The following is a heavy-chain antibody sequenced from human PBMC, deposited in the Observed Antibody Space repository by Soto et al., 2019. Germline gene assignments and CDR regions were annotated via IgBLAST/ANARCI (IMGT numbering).Heavy chain of an antibody. CDR1: GFSFSSYW. D-gene: IGHD3-16*02. J-gene: IGHJ4*02. V-gene: IGHV3-7*01. Sequence: EVQLEESGGGLVQPGGSLRLSCAASGFSFSSYWMSWVRQAPGKGPEWVAIVSSDGRDKTYADSVKGRFTISRDNAENSLCLQMNSLRADDTAVYYCARDDRYSGAFDYWGQGALVTVSS. CDR3: ARDDRYSGAFDY. CDR2: VSSDGRDK.